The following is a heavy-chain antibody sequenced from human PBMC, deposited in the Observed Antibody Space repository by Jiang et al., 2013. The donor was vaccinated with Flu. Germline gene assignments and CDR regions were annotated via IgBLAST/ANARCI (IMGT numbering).Heavy chain of an antibody. CDR3: ARGGSGWYYNYYYGMDV. CDR2: INHSGST. D-gene: IGHD6-19*01. V-gene: IGHV4-39*07. J-gene: IGHJ6*04. CDR1: GGSISSSSYY. Sequence: LLKPSETLSLTCAVSGGSISSSSYYWGWIRQPPGKGLEWIGEINHSGSTNYNPSLKSRVTISVDTSKNQFSLKLSSVTAADTAVYYCARGGSGWYYNYYYGMDVWGKGTTVTVSS.